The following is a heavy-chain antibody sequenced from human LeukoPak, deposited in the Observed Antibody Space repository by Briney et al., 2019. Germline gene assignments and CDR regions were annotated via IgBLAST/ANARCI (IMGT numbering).Heavy chain of an antibody. CDR2: INQDGSEK. CDR1: RFTFSNYW. Sequence: PGGSLRLSCEASRFTFSNYWMSWVRQAPGKGLEWVAHINQDGSEKYYVDSVKGRFTISRDNAKNSLYLQMNSLRAEDTAVYYCARSSGYDSGDKEDYWGQGTLVTVSS. J-gene: IGHJ4*02. V-gene: IGHV3-7*01. CDR3: ARSSGYDSGDKEDY. D-gene: IGHD4-23*01.